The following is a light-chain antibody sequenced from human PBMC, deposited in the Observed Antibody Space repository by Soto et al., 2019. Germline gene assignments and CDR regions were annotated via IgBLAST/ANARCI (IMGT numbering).Light chain of an antibody. CDR2: GAS. Sequence: IVLTQSPGTLSLSPGERATLSCRAGQSVSSNYLAWYQQKPGQAPRLLIYGASARATDIPARFGGSGSGTEFTLTISDVEPEDFAVYYCHQRQSWPRTFGQGTKVDI. V-gene: IGKV3-20*01. CDR3: HQRQSWPRT. CDR1: QSVSSNY. J-gene: IGKJ1*01.